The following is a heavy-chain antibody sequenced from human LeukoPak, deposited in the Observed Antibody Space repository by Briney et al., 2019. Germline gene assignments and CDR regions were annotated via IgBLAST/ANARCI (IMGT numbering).Heavy chain of an antibody. Sequence: SETLSLTCTISGGSITSYYWSWLRQPPGKGLEWMGYIYYSGSTNYNPSLKSRVSISVETSKNQFSLKLTSVTAADTAVYYCARLNEYCSGGSCYAYDFWGQGILVTVSP. CDR2: IYYSGST. J-gene: IGHJ4*02. D-gene: IGHD2-15*01. V-gene: IGHV4-59*01. CDR3: ARLNEYCSGGSCYAYDF. CDR1: GGSITSYY.